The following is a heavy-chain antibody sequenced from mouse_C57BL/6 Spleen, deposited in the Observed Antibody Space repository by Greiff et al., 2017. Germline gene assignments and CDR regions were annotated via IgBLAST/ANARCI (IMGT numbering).Heavy chain of an antibody. V-gene: IGHV1-69*01. D-gene: IGHD1-1*01. CDR3: ARGTTVVGAMDD. J-gene: IGHJ4*01. CDR2: IDPSDSYT. Sequence: QVQLQQPGAELVMPGASVKLSCKASGYTFTSYGMHWVKQRPGQGLEWIGEIDPSDSYTTYNQKFKCKSTLTVDKSSSTAYMQLSRLTSEDSAVYYCARGTTVVGAMDDWGQGTTVTVSS. CDR1: GYTFTSYG.